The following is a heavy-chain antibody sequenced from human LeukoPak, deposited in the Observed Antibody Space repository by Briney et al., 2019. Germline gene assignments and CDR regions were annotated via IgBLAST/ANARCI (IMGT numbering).Heavy chain of an antibody. CDR1: GYTFTSYG. CDR2: ISVYNGNT. D-gene: IGHD3-22*01. V-gene: IGHV1-18*01. J-gene: IGHJ4*02. CDR3: ARDPRSTNYYDRSGYYGDYFDD. Sequence: ASVKVSCKASGYTFTSYGISWVRQAPGQGLEWMGWISVYNGNTKYAQKLQGRVTMTTDTSTSTAYVEPRSLRSDDTAVYYCARDPRSTNYYDRSGYYGDYFDDWGQGTLVTVSS.